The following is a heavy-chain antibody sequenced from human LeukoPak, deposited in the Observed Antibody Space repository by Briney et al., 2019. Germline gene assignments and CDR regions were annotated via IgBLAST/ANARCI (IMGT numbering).Heavy chain of an antibody. CDR1: GFTFSSYS. Sequence: GGSLRLSCAASGFTFSSYSMNWVRQAPGKGLEWVSGISGNVGSTYYADSLKGRFTISRDNSKNTLYLQMNSLRAEDTAVYYCAKAGSIRFDYWGQGTLVTVSS. V-gene: IGHV3-23*01. CDR3: AKAGSIRFDY. D-gene: IGHD1-26*01. J-gene: IGHJ4*02. CDR2: ISGNVGST.